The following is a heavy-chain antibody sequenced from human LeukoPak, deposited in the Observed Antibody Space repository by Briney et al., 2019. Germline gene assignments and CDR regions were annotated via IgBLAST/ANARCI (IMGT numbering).Heavy chain of an antibody. Sequence: GGSLRLSCAASGFTFSSYWMHWVRQAPGKGLVWVSRINSDGSSTSYADSVKGRFTISRDNAKNTLYLQMNSLRAEDTAVYYCASKVGLRYYLDYWGQGTLVTVSS. J-gene: IGHJ4*02. CDR2: INSDGSST. V-gene: IGHV3-74*01. D-gene: IGHD1-26*01. CDR3: ASKVGLRYYLDY. CDR1: GFTFSSYW.